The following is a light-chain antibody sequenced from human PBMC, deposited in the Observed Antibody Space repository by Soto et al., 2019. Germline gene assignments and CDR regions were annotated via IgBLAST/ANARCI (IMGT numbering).Light chain of an antibody. CDR3: QQYDKWPRT. CDR1: QSVTVN. CDR2: GAS. J-gene: IGKJ1*01. Sequence: EILLTQSPSTLSLSPGEGVTLSCRASQSVTVNSLAWYQQKPGQAPRLLIYGASTRATGVPARFSGSGSGTEFTLTISNLQSEDFAVYHCQQYDKWPRTFGQGTKVDIK. V-gene: IGKV3-15*01.